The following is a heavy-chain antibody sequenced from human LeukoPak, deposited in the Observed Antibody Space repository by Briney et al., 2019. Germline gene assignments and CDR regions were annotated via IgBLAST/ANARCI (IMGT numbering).Heavy chain of an antibody. V-gene: IGHV3-30*03. Sequence: GRSLRLSCAASGFTFSSYDMHWVRQAPGKGLEWVAVISYDGGKNYYADSVKGRFTISRDNSKNTVYLQMNSLRAEDTAVYYCARSLGYSSGGSCYHKTYYYYGMDVWGQGTTVTVSS. CDR3: ARSLGYSSGGSCYHKTYYYYGMDV. D-gene: IGHD2-15*01. CDR2: ISYDGGKN. CDR1: GFTFSSYD. J-gene: IGHJ6*02.